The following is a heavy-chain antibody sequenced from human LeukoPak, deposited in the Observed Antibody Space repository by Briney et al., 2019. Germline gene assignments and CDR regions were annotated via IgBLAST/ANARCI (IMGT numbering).Heavy chain of an antibody. CDR3: ARGRNFGEFGY. V-gene: IGHV3-23*01. Sequence: GGSLRLSCAASGFTFSSYAMSWVRQAPGKGLEWVSAISGSGGSTYYADSVKGRFTISRDNSKNTLYLQMNSLRAEDTAVYYCARGRNFGEFGYWGQETLVTVSS. CDR2: ISGSGGST. CDR1: GFTFSSYA. J-gene: IGHJ4*02. D-gene: IGHD3-10*01.